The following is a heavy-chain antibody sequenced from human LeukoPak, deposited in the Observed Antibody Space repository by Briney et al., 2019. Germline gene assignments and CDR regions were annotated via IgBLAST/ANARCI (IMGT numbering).Heavy chain of an antibody. D-gene: IGHD3-3*01. CDR3: ARYRNEALFGFDI. V-gene: IGHV4-59*01. CDR1: GDSISNYY. CDR2: IYYSGST. J-gene: IGHJ3*02. Sequence: KPSETLSLTCTVSGDSISNYYWSWIRQPPGKGLEWIGYIYYSGSTNYNPSLKSRVTISVDTSKNQFSLKLSSVTAADTAVYYCARYRNEALFGFDIWGQGTMVTVSS.